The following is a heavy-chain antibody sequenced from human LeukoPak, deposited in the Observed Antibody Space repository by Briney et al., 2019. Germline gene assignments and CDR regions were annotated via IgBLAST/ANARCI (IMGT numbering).Heavy chain of an antibody. D-gene: IGHD3-22*01. V-gene: IGHV1-2*04. Sequence: ASVKVSCKASGYTFTGYYMHWVRQAPGQGLEWMGWINPNSGGTNYAQKFQGWVTMTRDTSISTAYMELSRLRSDDTAVYYCARARYYYDSSGYPDYWGRGTLVTVSS. J-gene: IGHJ4*02. CDR2: INPNSGGT. CDR3: ARARYYYDSSGYPDY. CDR1: GYTFTGYY.